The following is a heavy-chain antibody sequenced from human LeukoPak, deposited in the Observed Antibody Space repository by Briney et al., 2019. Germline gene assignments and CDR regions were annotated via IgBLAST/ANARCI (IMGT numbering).Heavy chain of an antibody. D-gene: IGHD2-21*02. CDR3: ARGGVVTYGMDV. J-gene: IGHJ6*02. Sequence: QAGGSLRLSCAASEFTFINFAMSWVRQAPGKGLEWVSGISGSGGSTYYADSVKGRFTISRDNSKNTLYLQMNSLRAEDTAVYYCARGGVVTYGMDVWGQGTTVTVSS. CDR1: EFTFINFA. CDR2: ISGSGGST. V-gene: IGHV3-23*01.